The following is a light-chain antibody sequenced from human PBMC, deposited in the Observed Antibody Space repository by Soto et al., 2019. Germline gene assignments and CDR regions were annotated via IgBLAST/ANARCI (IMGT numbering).Light chain of an antibody. CDR1: QSVLYSSNNKNY. Sequence: DIVMTQSPDSLAVSLGERATINCKSSQSVLYSSNNKNYLAWYQQRPGQPPKLLIYWASNRESGVPDRFSGSGSGTDFTLTITSLQAEDVAVYYGQQYESTPPTFGQGTKLEI. CDR3: QQYESTPPT. CDR2: WAS. V-gene: IGKV4-1*01. J-gene: IGKJ2*01.